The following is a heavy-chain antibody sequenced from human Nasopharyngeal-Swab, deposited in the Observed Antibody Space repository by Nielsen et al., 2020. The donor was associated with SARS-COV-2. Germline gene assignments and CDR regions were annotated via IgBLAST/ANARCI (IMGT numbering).Heavy chain of an antibody. Sequence: SETLSLTCAVSGGSISGDGHSWNWVRQPPGKGLEWIGYMYYSGSTDYNPSLKSRVTILVDRSKNLFSLKLTSVTAADTAVYYCASSLGSYYDSSGYYVGPLDFWGQGTLVTVSS. CDR2: MYYSGST. J-gene: IGHJ4*02. CDR1: GGSISGDGHS. CDR3: ASSLGSYYDSSGYYVGPLDF. D-gene: IGHD3-22*01. V-gene: IGHV4-30-2*01.